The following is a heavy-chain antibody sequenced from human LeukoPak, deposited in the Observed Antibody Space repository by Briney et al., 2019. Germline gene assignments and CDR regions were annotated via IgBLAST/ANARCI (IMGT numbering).Heavy chain of an antibody. CDR2: ISFDGSTE. CDR3: AKDSDIAVAGSDDALDV. D-gene: IGHD6-19*01. CDR1: GFSFTNYA. J-gene: IGHJ3*01. V-gene: IGHV3-30*04. Sequence: VGSLRLSCAASGFSFTNYAIDWVRQAPGKGLEWVALISFDGSTEYYADSVKGRFTISRDNSKNTLCLQANSLRPEDTAVYYCAKDSDIAVAGSDDALDVWGQGTMVTVSS.